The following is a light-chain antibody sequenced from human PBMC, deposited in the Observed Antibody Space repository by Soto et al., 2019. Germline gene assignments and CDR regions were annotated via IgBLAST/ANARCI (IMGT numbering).Light chain of an antibody. V-gene: IGKV3D-15*01. CDR3: QQYDSWPLT. J-gene: IGKJ4*01. CDR1: QRVDRN. CDR2: GAS. Sequence: EIVMTQSPGTLSVSTEEGATLSCRASQRVDRNLAWYQQKPGQAPRLLIYGASTRPTGIPDRFSGSGSGTEFSLTISSLQSEDFAVYSCQQYDSWPLTCGGGTRVEI.